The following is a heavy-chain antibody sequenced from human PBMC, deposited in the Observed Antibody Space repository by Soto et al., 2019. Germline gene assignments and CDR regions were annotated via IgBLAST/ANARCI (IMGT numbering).Heavy chain of an antibody. CDR2: IVNHGGSK. V-gene: IGHV3-33*01. CDR1: GFLFSRFG. CDR3: AREDGYDDNGLDS. Sequence: QVQLVESGGGVVQPGTSLRLSCAASGFLFSRFGMHWVRQATGKGLEWVAVIVNHGGSKYYADSVRGRFTISRDNSRNTLFLEMSRLRVEDMAIYYCAREDGYDDNGLDSWGQGTLVTVSS. D-gene: IGHD5-18*01. J-gene: IGHJ5*01.